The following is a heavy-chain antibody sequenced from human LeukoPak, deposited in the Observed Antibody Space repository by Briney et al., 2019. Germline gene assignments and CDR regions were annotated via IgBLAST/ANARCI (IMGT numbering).Heavy chain of an antibody. Sequence: PSETLSLTCTVSGGSISSYYWSWIRQPPGKGLEWIGYIYYSGSTNYNPSLKGRVTISVDTSKNQFSLKLSSVTAADTAVYYCARESSYYDFWSGYGYFDYWGQGTLVTVSS. CDR1: GGSISSYY. J-gene: IGHJ4*02. V-gene: IGHV4-59*01. CDR3: ARESSYYDFWSGYGYFDY. D-gene: IGHD3-3*01. CDR2: IYYSGST.